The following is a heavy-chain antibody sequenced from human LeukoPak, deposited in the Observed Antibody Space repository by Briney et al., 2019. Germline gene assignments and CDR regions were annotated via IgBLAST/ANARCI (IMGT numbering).Heavy chain of an antibody. CDR2: IYYSGST. CDR1: GGSISSYY. J-gene: IGHJ4*02. D-gene: IGHD6-19*01. V-gene: IGHV4-59*01. CDR3: ARGGGDSVAGHFDY. Sequence: SETLSLTCTVSGGSISSYYWSWIRQPPGKGLEWIGYIYYSGSTNYNPSLKSRVTISVDTPKNQFSLKLSSVTAADTAVYYCARGGGDSVAGHFDYWGQGTLVTVSS.